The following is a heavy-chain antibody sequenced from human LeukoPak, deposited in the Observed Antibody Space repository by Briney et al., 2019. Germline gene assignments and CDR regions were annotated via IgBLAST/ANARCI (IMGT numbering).Heavy chain of an antibody. V-gene: IGHV4-39*07. CDR2: IYYSGST. J-gene: IGHJ3*02. Sequence: SETLSLTCTVSGGSISSSSYYWGWIRQPPGKGLEWIGSIYYSGSTYYNPSLKSRVTISVDTSKNQFSLKLSSVTAADTAVYYCARDGGRDGYNHGAFDIWGQGTMVTVSS. CDR1: GGSISSSSYY. CDR3: ARDGGRDGYNHGAFDI. D-gene: IGHD5-24*01.